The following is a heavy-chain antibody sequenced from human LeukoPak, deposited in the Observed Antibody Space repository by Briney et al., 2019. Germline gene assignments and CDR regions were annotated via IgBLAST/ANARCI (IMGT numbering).Heavy chain of an antibody. CDR3: ATDGAGFDT. CDR2: INICDTNT. J-gene: IGHJ5*02. V-gene: IGHV3-11*01. CDR1: GFTFNDYY. Sequence: GGSLRLSCAASGFTFNDYYMSWLRQDTGKGLEWLSYINICDTNTHYADSVKGRFTISRENAKKSLNLEMNNLRAEDTAVYYCATDGAGFDTWGQGVLVTVSS.